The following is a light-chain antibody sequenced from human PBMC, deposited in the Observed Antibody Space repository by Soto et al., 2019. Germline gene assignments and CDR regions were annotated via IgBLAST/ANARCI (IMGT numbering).Light chain of an antibody. J-gene: IGLJ1*01. Sequence: QSVLTQPASGSGSPGQSITISCTGTSSDVGGYNYVSWYQQHPGKAPKLMIYEVSNRPSGVSNRFSGSKSGNTASLTISGLQAEDEADYYCTSYTSSITYVFGTGTKVTVL. CDR1: SSDVGGYNY. V-gene: IGLV2-14*01. CDR2: EVS. CDR3: TSYTSSITYV.